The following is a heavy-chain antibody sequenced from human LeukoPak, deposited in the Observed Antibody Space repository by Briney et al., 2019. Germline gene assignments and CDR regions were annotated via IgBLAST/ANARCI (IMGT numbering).Heavy chain of an antibody. CDR2: ISAYNGNT. D-gene: IGHD6-19*01. CDR1: GYTFTSNG. Sequence: GASVKVSCESSGYTFTSNGFSWVRQAPGQGLEWMGWISAYNGNTNYAQKLQGRVTMTTDTSTSTAYMELRSLRSDDTAVYYCARDLLVGSGWAYDAFDIWGQGTMATVSS. CDR3: ARDLLVGSGWAYDAFDI. V-gene: IGHV1-18*04. J-gene: IGHJ3*02.